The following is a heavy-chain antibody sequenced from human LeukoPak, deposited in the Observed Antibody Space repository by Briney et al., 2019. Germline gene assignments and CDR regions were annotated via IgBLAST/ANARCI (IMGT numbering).Heavy chain of an antibody. V-gene: IGHV1-2*06. CDR2: INPNSGGT. J-gene: IGHJ4*02. CDR1: GYTFTGYY. D-gene: IGHD4-17*01. CDR3: AREANYGDYTHFDY. Sequence: ASVKVSCKASGYTFTGYYMHWVRQAPGQGLEWMGRINPNSGGTNYAQKFQGRVTMTRDTSISTAYMELSRPRSDDTAVYYCAREANYGDYTHFDYWGQGTLVTVSS.